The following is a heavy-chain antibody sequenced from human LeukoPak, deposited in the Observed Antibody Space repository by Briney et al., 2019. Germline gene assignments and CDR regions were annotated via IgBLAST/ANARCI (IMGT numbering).Heavy chain of an antibody. CDR1: GFTFSNYA. Sequence: PGGSLRLSCAASGFTFSNYAMHWVRQAPGEGLEYVSGINSNGVTYYANSVKGRFTISRDNSKNTLYLQMGSLRAEDMAVYYCARVVYSSNCYTFDYWGQGVLVTVSS. J-gene: IGHJ4*02. V-gene: IGHV3-64*01. CDR2: INSNGVT. D-gene: IGHD6-13*01. CDR3: ARVVYSSNCYTFDY.